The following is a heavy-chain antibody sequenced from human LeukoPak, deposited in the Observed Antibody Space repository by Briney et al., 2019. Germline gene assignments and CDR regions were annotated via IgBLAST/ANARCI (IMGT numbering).Heavy chain of an antibody. CDR1: GFSFSSYA. J-gene: IGHJ4*02. CDR2: INWNGGST. D-gene: IGHD2/OR15-2a*01. V-gene: IGHV3-20*04. Sequence: GSLRLSCAASGFSFSSYAFHWVRQAPGKGLEWVSGINWNGGSTGYADSVKGRFTISRDNAKNSLYLQMNSLRAEDTALYYCARGRIIRGYFDYWGQGTLVTVSS. CDR3: ARGRIIRGYFDY.